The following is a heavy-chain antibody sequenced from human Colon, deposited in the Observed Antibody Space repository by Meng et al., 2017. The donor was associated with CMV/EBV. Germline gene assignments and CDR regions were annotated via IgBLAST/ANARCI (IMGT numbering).Heavy chain of an antibody. Sequence: GESLKISCAASGFTFSTYAMHWVRQAPGKGLEWVAVISPDGSNKFYPESVKGRFTIYRDNSKNTLYLQLNSLRSDDTAVYYCARDGTVTPLEDWFDPWGQGTLVTVSS. V-gene: IGHV3-30*04. CDR1: GFTFSTYA. CDR2: ISPDGSNK. CDR3: ARDGTVTPLEDWFDP. J-gene: IGHJ5*02. D-gene: IGHD4-11*01.